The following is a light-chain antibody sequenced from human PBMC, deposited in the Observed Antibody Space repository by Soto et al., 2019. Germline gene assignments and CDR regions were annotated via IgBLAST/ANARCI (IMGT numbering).Light chain of an antibody. J-gene: IGKJ3*01. CDR3: LQDYNYPFT. Sequence: AIQMTQSPSSLAASVGDRVTITCRASQGIRTDLGWYQQRPGKAPKLLIYEASNLRSEVPSRFSGSGSGTVFTLNISSLQPEDFATYYCLQDYNYPFTFGPGTKVEI. CDR1: QGIRTD. CDR2: EAS. V-gene: IGKV1-6*01.